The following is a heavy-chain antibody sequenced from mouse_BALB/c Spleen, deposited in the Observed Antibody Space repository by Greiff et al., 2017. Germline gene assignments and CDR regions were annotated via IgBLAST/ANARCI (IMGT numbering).Heavy chain of an antibody. CDR2: INPYNDGT. V-gene: IGHV1-14*01. D-gene: IGHD1-1*01. CDR1: GYTFTSYV. CDR3: AREPVVATRGYFDY. Sequence: VQLKESGPELVKPGASVKMSCKASGYTFTSYVMHWVKQKPGQGLEWIGYINPYNDGTKYNEKFKGKATLTSDKSSSTAYMELSSLTSEDSAVYYCAREPVVATRGYFDYWGQGTTLTVSS. J-gene: IGHJ2*01.